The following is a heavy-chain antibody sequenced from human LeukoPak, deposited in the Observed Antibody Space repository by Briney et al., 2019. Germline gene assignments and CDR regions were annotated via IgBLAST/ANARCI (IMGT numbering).Heavy chain of an antibody. CDR3: ARALSGWYLGY. CDR1: GFTVSSNY. D-gene: IGHD6-19*01. J-gene: IGHJ4*02. Sequence: XGSLRLSCAASGFTVSSNYMSWVRQAPGKGLEWVSVIYSGGSTYYADSVKGRFTISRDNSKNTLYLQMNSLRAEDTAVYYCARALSGWYLGYWGQGTLVTVSS. CDR2: IYSGGST. V-gene: IGHV3-53*01.